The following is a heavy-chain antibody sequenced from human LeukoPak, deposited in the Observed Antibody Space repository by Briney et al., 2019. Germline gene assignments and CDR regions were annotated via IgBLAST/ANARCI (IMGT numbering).Heavy chain of an antibody. CDR2: ISYDGSNK. CDR1: DFTFSKGW. Sequence: GGSLRLSCAASDFTFSKGWMSWVRQAPGKGLEWVAVISYDGSNKYYADSVKGRFTISRDNSKNTLYLQMNSLRAEDTAVYYCARDSGEGTFDPWGQGTLVTVSS. CDR3: ARDSGEGTFDP. D-gene: IGHD1-14*01. J-gene: IGHJ5*02. V-gene: IGHV3-30*03.